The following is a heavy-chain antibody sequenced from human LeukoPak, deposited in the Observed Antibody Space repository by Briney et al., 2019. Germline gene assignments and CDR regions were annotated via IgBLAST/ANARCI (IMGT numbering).Heavy chain of an antibody. CDR2: IETSSDYK. CDR3: ARSYYFDY. Sequence: PGGSLRLSCEASGFSFSTYTMTWVRQAPGKGLEWVSSIETSSDYKNYADSVKGRFTISRDNAKNSLYLQMNSLRAEDTAVYYCARSYYFDYWGQGTLVTVSS. V-gene: IGHV3-21*04. CDR1: GFSFSTYT. J-gene: IGHJ4*02.